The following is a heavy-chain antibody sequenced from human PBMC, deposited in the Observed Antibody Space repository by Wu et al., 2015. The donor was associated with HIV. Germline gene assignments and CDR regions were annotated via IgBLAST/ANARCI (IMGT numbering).Heavy chain of an antibody. Sequence: QVQLVQSGAEVKKPGSSVKVSCKAFGNTFSSYPFSWVRQAPGQGLEWMGGIIPIFGTANYAQKFQGRVTITADESTSTAYMELSSLRSEDTAVYYCARDLGNDVFDIWGQGTMVTVSS. J-gene: IGHJ3*02. CDR2: IIPIFGTA. CDR3: ARDLGNDVFDI. V-gene: IGHV1-69*01. D-gene: IGHD1-26*01. CDR1: GNTFSSYP.